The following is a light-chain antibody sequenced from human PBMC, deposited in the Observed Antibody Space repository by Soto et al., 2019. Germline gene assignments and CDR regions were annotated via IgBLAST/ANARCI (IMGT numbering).Light chain of an antibody. Sequence: QSALTHPRSVCGSPGQSVTISCTGTNNDVGGYNYVSWYQQHPGKAPKLMIFEVNKRPSGVPDRFSGSKSGNTASLTISGLQAEDEADYYCCSYAGNYIYVFGTGTKVTVL. CDR2: EVN. CDR1: NNDVGGYNY. J-gene: IGLJ1*01. V-gene: IGLV2-11*01. CDR3: CSYAGNYIYV.